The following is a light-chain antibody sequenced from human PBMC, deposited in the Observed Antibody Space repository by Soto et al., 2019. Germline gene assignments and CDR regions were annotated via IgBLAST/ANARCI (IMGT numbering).Light chain of an antibody. CDR3: QQYGSSPAIT. CDR2: GAS. V-gene: IGKV3-20*01. CDR1: QSVSSY. J-gene: IGKJ5*01. Sequence: EIVLTQSPAALSLSPGERATLSYRSSQSVSSYLAWYQQKPGQAPRLLIYGASSRATGIPDRFSGSGSGTDFTLTISRLEPEDFAVYYYQQYGSSPAITFGQGTRVEI.